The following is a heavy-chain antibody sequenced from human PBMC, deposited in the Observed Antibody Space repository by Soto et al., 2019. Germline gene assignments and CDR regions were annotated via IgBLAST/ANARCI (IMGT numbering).Heavy chain of an antibody. V-gene: IGHV3-53*01. J-gene: IGHJ4*02. Sequence: PGGSLRLSCAASGFTVSSNYMSWVRQAPGKGLEWVSVIYSGGSTYYADSVEGRFTISRDNSKNTLYLQMNSLRAEDTAVYYCARGSDILTGSPLDYWGQGTLVTVS. CDR1: GFTVSSNY. CDR2: IYSGGST. CDR3: ARGSDILTGSPLDY. D-gene: IGHD3-9*01.